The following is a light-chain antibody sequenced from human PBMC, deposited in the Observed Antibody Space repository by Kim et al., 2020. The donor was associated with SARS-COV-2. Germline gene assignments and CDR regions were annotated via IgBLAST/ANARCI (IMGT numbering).Light chain of an antibody. CDR1: KLGDKY. CDR2: HDS. V-gene: IGLV3-1*01. J-gene: IGLJ1*01. CDR3: QAWDSTTAV. Sequence: SYELTQPPSVSVSPGQTASITCSGDKLGDKYACWYQQKPGQSPVLVIYHDSKRPSGIPERFSGSNSGNTATLTISGTQAVDEADYYCQAWDSTTAVFGAG.